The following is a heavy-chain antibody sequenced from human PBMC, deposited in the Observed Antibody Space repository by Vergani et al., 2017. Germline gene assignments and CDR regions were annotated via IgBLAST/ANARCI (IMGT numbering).Heavy chain of an antibody. D-gene: IGHD2-15*01. J-gene: IGHJ6*02. V-gene: IGHV1-8*01. CDR3: ARVKLLTYYYYGMDV. Sequence: QVQLVQSGAEVKKPGASVKVSCKASGYTFTSYDINWVRQATGQGLEWMGWMNPNSGNTGYAQKFQGRVTMTRNTSISTAYMELSSLRAEDTAVYYCARVKLLTYYYYGMDVWGQGTTVTVSS. CDR1: GYTFTSYD. CDR2: MNPNSGNT.